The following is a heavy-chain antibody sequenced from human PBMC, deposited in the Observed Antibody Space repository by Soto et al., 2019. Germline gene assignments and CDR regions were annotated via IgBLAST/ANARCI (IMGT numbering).Heavy chain of an antibody. D-gene: IGHD3-10*01. J-gene: IGHJ4*02. V-gene: IGHV3-7*01. Sequence: PGGSLRLSCEVSGFTFSRYRMTWVRQAPGKGLEWLANIRQDGLEKHYEDSVKGRFTISRDNAKNSLYLEVSSLRVEDTAVYYCARGFASPGGYYFDYWGLGTPVTVSS. CDR2: IRQDGLEK. CDR3: ARGFASPGGYYFDY. CDR1: GFTFSRYR.